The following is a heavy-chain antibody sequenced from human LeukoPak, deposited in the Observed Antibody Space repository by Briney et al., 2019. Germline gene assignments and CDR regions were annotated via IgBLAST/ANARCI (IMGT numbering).Heavy chain of an antibody. D-gene: IGHD5-24*01. CDR1: GYTLTSYY. J-gene: IGHJ4*02. Sequence: ASVKVSCKASGYTLTSYYMHWVRQAPGQGLEWMGIINPSDGSTSYAQKFQGRVTMTRDTSISTAYMELSRLRSDDTAVYYCARGVYKTNAGYFDYWGQGTLVTVSS. V-gene: IGHV1-46*01. CDR2: INPSDGST. CDR3: ARGVYKTNAGYFDY.